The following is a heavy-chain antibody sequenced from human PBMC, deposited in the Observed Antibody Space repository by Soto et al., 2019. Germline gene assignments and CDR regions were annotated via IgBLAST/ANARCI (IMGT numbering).Heavy chain of an antibody. Sequence: PRGSLRLSCAASGFTFSSYAMHWVRQAPGKGLEWVAVISYDGSNKYYADSVKGRFTISRDNSKNTLYLQMNSLRAEDTAVYYCASQYCSGGSCYGFYGMDVWGQGTTVTVSS. D-gene: IGHD2-15*01. CDR2: ISYDGSNK. CDR3: ASQYCSGGSCYGFYGMDV. V-gene: IGHV3-30-3*01. J-gene: IGHJ6*02. CDR1: GFTFSSYA.